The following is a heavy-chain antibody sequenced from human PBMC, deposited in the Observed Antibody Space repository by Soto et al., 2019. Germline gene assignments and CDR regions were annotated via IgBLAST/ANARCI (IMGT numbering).Heavy chain of an antibody. D-gene: IGHD3-3*02. V-gene: IGHV4-39*01. CDR2: IYYSGST. CDR1: GGSISSSSYY. Sequence: SETLSLTCTVSGGSISSSSYYWGWIRQPPGKGLEWIGSIYYSGSTYYNPSLKSRVPISVDTSKNQFSLTLSSVTAADTAVYYWARPAFSQSGNWFDPWGQGTLVTVSS. CDR3: ARPAFSQSGNWFDP. J-gene: IGHJ5*02.